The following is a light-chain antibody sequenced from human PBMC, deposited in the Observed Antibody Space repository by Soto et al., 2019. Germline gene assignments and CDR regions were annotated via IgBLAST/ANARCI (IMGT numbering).Light chain of an antibody. CDR1: QSVSTN. J-gene: IGKJ5*01. Sequence: EIVLTQSPATLSLSPGERATLSCRASQSVSTNLAWFQRKAGQPPRLLIYGSSTRATGVPDRFSGSGSGTEFALIISSLQSEDVAVYYCQQYNNGPITFGQGTRLEIK. CDR2: GSS. CDR3: QQYNNGPIT. V-gene: IGKV3-15*01.